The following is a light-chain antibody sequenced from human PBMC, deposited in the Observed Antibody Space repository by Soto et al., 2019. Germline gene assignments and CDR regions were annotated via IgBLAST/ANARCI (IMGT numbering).Light chain of an antibody. V-gene: IGKV1-39*01. Sequence: DIQMTQSPSSLSASVGDRVTITCRTSQNINTYLNWYQQKPGKAPKLLIYAASSLQSWVPSRFSGSGSGTYFTLTITSLQPEDFATYYCHQSFTTPYTFGRGTKLDIK. CDR2: AAS. CDR3: HQSFTTPYT. CDR1: QNINTY. J-gene: IGKJ2*01.